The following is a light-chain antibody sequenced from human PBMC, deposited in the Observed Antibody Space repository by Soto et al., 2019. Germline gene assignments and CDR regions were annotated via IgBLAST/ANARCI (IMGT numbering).Light chain of an antibody. CDR2: EGT. Sequence: QSVLTQSASVSGSPGQSITISCTGSSSDVGSSNLVSWYQQHPDKAPKLMIYEGTRRPSGVSNRFSGSKSGTTASLTISGLQAEEEADYYCCSYAGHNTFVFGPGTKVTVL. V-gene: IGLV2-23*01. J-gene: IGLJ1*01. CDR1: SSDVGSSNL. CDR3: CSYAGHNTFV.